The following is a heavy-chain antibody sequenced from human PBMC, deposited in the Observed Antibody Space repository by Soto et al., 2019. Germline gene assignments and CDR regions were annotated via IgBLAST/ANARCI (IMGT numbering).Heavy chain of an antibody. CDR1: GASSTHYY. Sequence: QVQVQQWGGGLLNPSEPLALTCAVSGASSTHYYWGWIRQPPGKGLEWIGEVYHSGIRNYNPSLKSRITLTMDPSKSPVALGLHSATAEDTAVYYCAIRRYYAPCAFYDGDYWCQGSLVTVSS. CDR3: AIRRYYAPCAFYDGDY. J-gene: IGHJ4*02. V-gene: IGHV4-34*01. D-gene: IGHD3-10*01. CDR2: VYHSGIR.